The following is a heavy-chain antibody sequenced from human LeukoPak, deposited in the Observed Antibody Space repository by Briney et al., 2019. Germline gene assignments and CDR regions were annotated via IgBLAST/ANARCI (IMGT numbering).Heavy chain of an antibody. CDR3: ASSSVAGTDYYYGMDV. V-gene: IGHV5-51*01. D-gene: IGHD6-19*01. CDR1: GYSFTSYW. J-gene: IGHJ6*02. CDR2: IYPGDSDT. Sequence: GESLKISCKGSGYSFTSYWIGWVRQMPGKGLEWMGIIYPGDSDTRYSPSFQGQVTISADKSISTAFLQWSSQKASDTAMYYCASSSVAGTDYYYGMDVWGQGITVTVSS.